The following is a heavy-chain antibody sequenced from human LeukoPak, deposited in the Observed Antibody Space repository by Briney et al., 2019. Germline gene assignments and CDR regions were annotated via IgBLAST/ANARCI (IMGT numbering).Heavy chain of an antibody. J-gene: IGHJ5*02. CDR2: VYRSGQS. CDR3: ARSRQASGLFSS. CDR1: GDSTAGYF. V-gene: IGHV4-59*12. D-gene: IGHD3-10*01. Sequence: KASRTLSLTCSVSGDSTAGYFWGWIRQSPGRAPEWLAYVYRSGQSDYNSSLRGRVTVSLDRSKTQVSLRLRSLTAADTAVYYCARSRQASGLFSSWGQGTLVVVSS.